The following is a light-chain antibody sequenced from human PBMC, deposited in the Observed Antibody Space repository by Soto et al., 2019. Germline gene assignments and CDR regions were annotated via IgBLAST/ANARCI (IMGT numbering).Light chain of an antibody. CDR2: ATF. J-gene: IGKJ1*01. Sequence: DIQMPQSPSSLSASVGDRVTITCRASQSINGYLNWYQQKPGKAPKLLIFATFNLQSGVPSRFSGSGSGTDFTLAISSLQPEDFATYYCQQSYSTPPTFGQGTKVEIK. V-gene: IGKV1-39*01. CDR1: QSINGY. CDR3: QQSYSTPPT.